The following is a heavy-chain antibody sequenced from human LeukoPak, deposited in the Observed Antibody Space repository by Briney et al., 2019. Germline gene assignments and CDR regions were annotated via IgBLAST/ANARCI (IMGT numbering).Heavy chain of an antibody. Sequence: GGSLRLSCAASGFTFSSYWMSWVRQAPGKGLEWVANIKQDGSEKYYVDSVKGRFTFSRDNAKNSLYLQMNSLTAEDTAVYYCARSSTVTTEIDYGMDVWGQGTTVTVSS. CDR1: GFTFSSYW. CDR3: ARSSTVTTEIDYGMDV. D-gene: IGHD4-17*01. V-gene: IGHV3-7*01. J-gene: IGHJ6*02. CDR2: IKQDGSEK.